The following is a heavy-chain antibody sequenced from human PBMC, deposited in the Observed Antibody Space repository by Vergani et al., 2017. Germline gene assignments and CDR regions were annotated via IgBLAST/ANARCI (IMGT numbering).Heavy chain of an antibody. D-gene: IGHD3-10*01. CDR1: GGSISRGGYY. Sequence: QVQLQESGPGLVKPSQTLSLTCTVSGGSISRGGYYWSWIRQHPGKGLEWIGYIYYSGDTYYNPSLKSLVTISVDTSKNQFSLKLSAVTAADTAVYYCARRRPRSTLFGPGGQGTLVTISS. CDR2: IYYSGDT. V-gene: IGHV4-31*01. CDR3: ARRRPRSTLFGP. J-gene: IGHJ5*02.